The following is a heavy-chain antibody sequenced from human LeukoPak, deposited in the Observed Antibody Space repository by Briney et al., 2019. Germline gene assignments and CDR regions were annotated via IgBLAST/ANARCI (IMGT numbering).Heavy chain of an antibody. Sequence: SETLSLTCTVSGGSISSYYWGWIRQPAGKGLEWIGRIYTSGSTNYNPSLESRVTMSVDTSKNQFSLKLSSVTAADTAVYYCARVGYDILTGYYSAYYYYYMDVWGKGTTVTVSS. J-gene: IGHJ6*03. CDR3: ARVGYDILTGYYSAYYYYYMDV. V-gene: IGHV4-4*07. CDR1: GGSISSYY. D-gene: IGHD3-9*01. CDR2: IYTSGST.